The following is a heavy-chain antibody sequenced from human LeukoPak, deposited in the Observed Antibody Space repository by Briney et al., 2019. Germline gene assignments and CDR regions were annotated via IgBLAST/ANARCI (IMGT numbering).Heavy chain of an antibody. D-gene: IGHD6-6*01. J-gene: IGHJ5*02. CDR2: IIPIFGTA. Sequence: SVKVSCKASGGTFSSYAITWVRQAPGQGLVWMGGIIPIFGTANYAEKFQGRVTITTDESTSKAYMELSSLRSEDTAVYYCARDNLIAARGSLGWFDPWGQGTLVTVSS. V-gene: IGHV1-69*05. CDR1: GGTFSSYA. CDR3: ARDNLIAARGSLGWFDP.